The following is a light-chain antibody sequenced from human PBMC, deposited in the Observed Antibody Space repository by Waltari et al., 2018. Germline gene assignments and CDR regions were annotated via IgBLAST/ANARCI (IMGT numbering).Light chain of an antibody. CDR1: QSVSSN. Sequence: EIVMTQSPATLSVSPGEGATLSCRASQSVSSNLAWYQQKPGQAPRLLIYGASTRATGIPARFSGRGSGTEFTLSISSLQSEDFAVYYCQQYHNWPPVTFGQGTKVEI. CDR3: QQYHNWPPVT. CDR2: GAS. V-gene: IGKV3-15*01. J-gene: IGKJ1*01.